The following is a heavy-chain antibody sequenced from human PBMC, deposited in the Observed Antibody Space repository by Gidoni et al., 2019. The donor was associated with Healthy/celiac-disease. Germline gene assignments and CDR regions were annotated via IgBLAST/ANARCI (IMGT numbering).Heavy chain of an antibody. Sequence: QFPLVQSGAEVKKPGASVKVSCKASGYTFTSYSISWVRQAPGQGLEWMGWISAYNGNTNYAQKIQGRVTMTTDTSTSTAYMELRSLRSDDTAVYYCAREGVNSGSRRWAFDYWGQGTLVTVSS. CDR3: AREGVNSGSRRWAFDY. CDR2: ISAYNGNT. J-gene: IGHJ4*02. CDR1: GYTFTSYS. V-gene: IGHV1-18*01. D-gene: IGHD1-26*01.